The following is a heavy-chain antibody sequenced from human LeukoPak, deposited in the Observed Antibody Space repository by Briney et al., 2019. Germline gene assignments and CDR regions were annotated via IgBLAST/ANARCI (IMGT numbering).Heavy chain of an antibody. CDR1: GYTFTNYG. CDR2: ISAYNGNT. V-gene: IGHV1-18*01. Sequence: ASVKVSCRASGYTFTNYGISWVRQAPGQGLEWMGWISAYNGNTNYAQKLQGRVTMTTDTSTSTAYMELRSLRSDDTAVYYCASLRRDSSGWIFDYWGQGTLVTVSS. D-gene: IGHD6-19*01. CDR3: ASLRRDSSGWIFDY. J-gene: IGHJ4*02.